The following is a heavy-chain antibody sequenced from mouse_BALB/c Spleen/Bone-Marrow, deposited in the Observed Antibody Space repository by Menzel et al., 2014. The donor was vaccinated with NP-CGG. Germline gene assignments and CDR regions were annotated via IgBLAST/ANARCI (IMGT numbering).Heavy chain of an antibody. Sequence: EVKLVESGGVLVKPGGSLKLSCAASGFTFSTYAMSWVRQSPEKRLEWVAEISSGGSYTYYPDTVTGRFTISRDNAKNTLYLEMSSLRSEGTAMYYCARDGYGSSDWGQGTLVTVSA. V-gene: IGHV5-9-4*01. CDR2: ISSGGSYT. D-gene: IGHD1-1*01. J-gene: IGHJ3*01. CDR1: GFTFSTYA. CDR3: ARDGYGSSD.